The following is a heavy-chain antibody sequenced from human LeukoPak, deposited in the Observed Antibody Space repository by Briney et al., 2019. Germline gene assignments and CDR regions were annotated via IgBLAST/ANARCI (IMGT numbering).Heavy chain of an antibody. CDR2: IYTSGST. D-gene: IGHD3-10*01. Sequence: SQTLSLTCAVSGGSISSARYYWSWIRQPAGKGLEWIGRIYTSGSTDYNPSLKSRVTISLDTSKNQFSLKLSSVTAADTAVYYCARGRPGYFDYWGQGTLVTVSS. V-gene: IGHV4-61*02. CDR1: GGSISSARYY. CDR3: ARGRPGYFDY. J-gene: IGHJ4*02.